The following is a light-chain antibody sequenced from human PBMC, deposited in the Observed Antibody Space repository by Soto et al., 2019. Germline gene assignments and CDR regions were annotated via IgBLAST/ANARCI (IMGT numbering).Light chain of an antibody. CDR1: QSISRY. V-gene: IGKV1-39*01. CDR2: ATS. CDR3: QQSYTIPLT. J-gene: IGKJ1*01. Sequence: DIQITQSPSSLSASVGDRVTISCRVSQSISRYLNWYQQKPGLVPKLLIYATSTLQSGVPSRFSGSGSGTDYTLTISSLQLEDFATYYCQQSYTIPLTFGQGTKVDIK.